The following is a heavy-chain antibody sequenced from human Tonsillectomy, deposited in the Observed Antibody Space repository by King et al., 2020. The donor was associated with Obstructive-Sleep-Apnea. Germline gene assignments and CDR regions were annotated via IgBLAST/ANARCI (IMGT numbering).Heavy chain of an antibody. D-gene: IGHD6-13*01. J-gene: IGHJ4*02. CDR1: GFTFSSYA. V-gene: IGHV3-30*04. Sequence: HVQLVESGGGVVQPGRSLRLSCAASGFTFSSYAMHWVRQAPGKGLEWVAVISYDGSTKYYADSVKGRFTISRDNSKNTLYLQMNSLRAEDTAVYYCARDRVAAAGGPYYFDYWGQEILVTVSS. CDR3: ARDRVAAAGGPYYFDY. CDR2: ISYDGSTK.